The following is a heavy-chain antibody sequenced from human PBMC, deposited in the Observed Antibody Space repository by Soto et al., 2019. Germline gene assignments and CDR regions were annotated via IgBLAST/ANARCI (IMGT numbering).Heavy chain of an antibody. CDR1: GFTVSNNY. CDR2: MYSGGST. D-gene: IGHD3-16*01. CDR3: TQLGAFDV. J-gene: IGHJ3*01. V-gene: IGHV3-53*01. Sequence: EVQLVESGGALIQPGGSLILSCAASGFTVSNNYISWVRQAPGKGLEWVSLMYSGGSTHYANSVKGRFTISRDGSKNTVYLQMKSLRAEDTAVYDCTQLGAFDVRGQGTMVTVSS.